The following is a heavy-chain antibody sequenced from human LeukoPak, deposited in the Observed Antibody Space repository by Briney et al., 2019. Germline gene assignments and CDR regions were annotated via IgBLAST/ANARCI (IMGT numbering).Heavy chain of an antibody. D-gene: IGHD4-11*01. Sequence: ASVKVSCKASGYTFTSYGISWVRQAPGQGLEWMGWISAYNGNTNYAQKLQGGVTMTTDTSTSTAYMELRSLRSDDTAVYYCARQPGTTVTSGNWFDPWGQGTLVTVSS. CDR1: GYTFTSYG. CDR2: ISAYNGNT. CDR3: ARQPGTTVTSGNWFDP. J-gene: IGHJ5*02. V-gene: IGHV1-18*01.